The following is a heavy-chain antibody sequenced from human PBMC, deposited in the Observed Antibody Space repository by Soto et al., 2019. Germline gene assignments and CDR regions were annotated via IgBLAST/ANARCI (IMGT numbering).Heavy chain of an antibody. J-gene: IGHJ5*02. Sequence: ASVKVSCKASGYTFTSYAMHWVRQAPGQRLEWMGWINAGNGNTKYSQKFQGRVTITRDTSASTAYMELSSLRSEDTAVYYCARYLSVTHAWFDPWGQGTLVTVSS. CDR3: ARYLSVTHAWFDP. CDR2: INAGNGNT. CDR1: GYTFTSYA. V-gene: IGHV1-3*01. D-gene: IGHD2-21*02.